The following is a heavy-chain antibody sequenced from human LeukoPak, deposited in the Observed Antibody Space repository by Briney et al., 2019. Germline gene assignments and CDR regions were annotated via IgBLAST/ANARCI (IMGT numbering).Heavy chain of an antibody. V-gene: IGHV4-34*01. Sequence: KTSETLSLTRAVYGGSFSGYYWSWIRQPPGKGLEWIGEINHSGSTNYNPSLKSRVTISVDTSKNQFSLKLSSVTAADTAVYYCARGVIAAAVKGYFDYWGQGTLVTVSS. D-gene: IGHD6-13*01. CDR3: ARGVIAAAVKGYFDY. J-gene: IGHJ4*02. CDR2: INHSGST. CDR1: GGSFSGYY.